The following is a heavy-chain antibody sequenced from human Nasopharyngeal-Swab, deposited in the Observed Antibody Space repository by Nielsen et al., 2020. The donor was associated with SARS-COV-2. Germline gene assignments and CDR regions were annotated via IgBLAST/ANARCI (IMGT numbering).Heavy chain of an antibody. CDR3: AKDRDSGDDSDDYYHYYGMDV. V-gene: IGHV3-23*01. J-gene: IGHJ6*02. CDR1: GFTFRRYA. CDR2: ISGSDHTT. Sequence: GESLKISCAASGFTFRRYAISWVRQAPGKGLEWVSVISGSDHTTYYADSVKGRFTISRDNSKNTVNLQMNSLRVEDTAIYYCAKDRDSGDDSDDYYHYYGMDVWGQGTTVTVSS. D-gene: IGHD5-12*01.